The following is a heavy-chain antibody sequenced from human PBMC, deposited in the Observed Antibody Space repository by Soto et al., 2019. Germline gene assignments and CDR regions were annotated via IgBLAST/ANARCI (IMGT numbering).Heavy chain of an antibody. V-gene: IGHV1-18*04. CDR1: GYTFTSYG. J-gene: IGHJ4*02. CDR2: ISAYNGNT. D-gene: IGHD3-3*01. CDR3: ARAYPPFWSGYYLGY. Sequence: ASVKVSCKASGYTFTSYGISWVRQAPGQGLEWMGWISAYNGNTNYAQKLQGRVTMTTDTSTSTAYMELRSLRSDDTAVYYCARAYPPFWSGYYLGYWGQGTLVTVSS.